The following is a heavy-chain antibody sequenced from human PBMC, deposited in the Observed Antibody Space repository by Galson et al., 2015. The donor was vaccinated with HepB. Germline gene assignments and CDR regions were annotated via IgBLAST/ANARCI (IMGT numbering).Heavy chain of an antibody. V-gene: IGHV1-18*04. CDR2: ISAYNGNT. CDR1: GYTFTSYG. CDR3: ARVGTDSGSYPPLYTSYYYYYGMDV. D-gene: IGHD1-26*01. J-gene: IGHJ6*02. Sequence: SVKVSCKASGYTFTSYGISWVRQAPRQGLEWMGWISAYNGNTNYAQKLQGRVTMTTDTSTSTAYMELRSLRSDDTAVYYYARVGTDSGSYPPLYTSYYYYYGMDVWGQGTTVTVSS.